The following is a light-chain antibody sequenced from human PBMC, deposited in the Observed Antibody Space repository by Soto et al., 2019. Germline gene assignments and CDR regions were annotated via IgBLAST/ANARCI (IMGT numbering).Light chain of an antibody. V-gene: IGKV1-39*01. CDR1: QSISSY. Sequence: DIQMTQSPSSLSASVGDRVTITCRASQSISSYLNWYQQKPGTAPKLPVYAASSLQSGVPSRFSGSGSGTDFSLTISSLQPEDFATYYCQQSYSTPQTFGQGTKLEIK. CDR3: QQSYSTPQT. CDR2: AAS. J-gene: IGKJ2*01.